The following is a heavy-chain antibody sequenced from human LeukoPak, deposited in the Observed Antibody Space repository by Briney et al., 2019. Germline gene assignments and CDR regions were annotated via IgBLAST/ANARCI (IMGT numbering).Heavy chain of an antibody. Sequence: SETLSLTCAVYGGSFSGYYWSWIRQPPGKGLEWIAEINHSGSTNYNPSLKSRVTISVDTSKNQFSLKLSSVTAADTAVYYCARGATKKFDYWGQGTLVTVSS. CDR1: GGSFSGYY. CDR2: INHSGST. CDR3: ARGATKKFDY. V-gene: IGHV4-34*01. D-gene: IGHD1-26*01. J-gene: IGHJ4*02.